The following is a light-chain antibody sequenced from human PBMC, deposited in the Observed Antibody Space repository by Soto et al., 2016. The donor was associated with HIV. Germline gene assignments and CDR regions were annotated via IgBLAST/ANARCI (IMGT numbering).Light chain of an antibody. Sequence: DIQMTQSPSSLSASVGDRVTITCRASQDITSSLAWFQQKPGKAPKSLIYAASNLQSGVPSKFSGSGSGTDFTLTISSLQPEDFATYYCQQYKTYPFTFGLGDQAGVQ. V-gene: IGKV1-16*02. CDR2: AAS. J-gene: IGKJ2*01. CDR3: QQYKTYPFT. CDR1: QDITSS.